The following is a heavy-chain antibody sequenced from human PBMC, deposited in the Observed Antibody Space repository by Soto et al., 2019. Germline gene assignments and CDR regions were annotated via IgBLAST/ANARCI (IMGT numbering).Heavy chain of an antibody. D-gene: IGHD2-2*01. CDR1: GGSISSGGYY. V-gene: IGHV4-31*03. Sequence: QVQLQESGPGLVKPSQTLSLTCTVSGGSISSGGYYWSWIRQHPGKGLEWIGYIYYSGSTYYNPSLKSRVTISVDTSKNQFSLKLSSVTAADTAVYYCARDCSSTSCYGAGYYFDYWGPGTLVTVSS. CDR3: ARDCSSTSCYGAGYYFDY. CDR2: IYYSGST. J-gene: IGHJ4*02.